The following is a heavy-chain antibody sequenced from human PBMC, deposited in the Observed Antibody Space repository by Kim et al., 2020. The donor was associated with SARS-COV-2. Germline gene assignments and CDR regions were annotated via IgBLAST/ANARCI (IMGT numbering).Heavy chain of an antibody. D-gene: IGHD3-16*02. J-gene: IGHJ5*02. CDR3: AKRVLVGRGAIVPKNNWFDP. Sequence: RFTISRDNSKNTLYLQMNSLRAEDTAVYYCAKRVLVGRGAIVPKNNWFDPWGQGTLVTVSS. V-gene: IGHV3-23*01.